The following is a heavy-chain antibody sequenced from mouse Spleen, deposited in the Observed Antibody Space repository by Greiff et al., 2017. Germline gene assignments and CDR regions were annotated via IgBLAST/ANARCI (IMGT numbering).Heavy chain of an antibody. V-gene: IGHV14-3*02. CDR2: IDPANGNT. J-gene: IGHJ4*01. Sequence: DVQLQESGAELVKPGASVKLSCTASGFNIKDTYMHWVKQRPEQGLEWIGRIDPANGNTKYDPKFQGKATITADTSSNTAYLQLSSLTSEDTAVYYCARALYYGNYDYAMDYWGQGTSVTVSS. CDR1: GFNIKDTY. D-gene: IGHD2-1*01. CDR3: ARALYYGNYDYAMDY.